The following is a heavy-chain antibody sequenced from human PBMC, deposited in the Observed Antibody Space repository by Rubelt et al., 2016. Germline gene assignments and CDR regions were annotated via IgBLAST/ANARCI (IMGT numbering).Heavy chain of an antibody. CDR3: ARLSPESKIVVVIATIDY. CDR2: IYYSGST. CDR1: GGSISSSSYY. D-gene: IGHD2-21*01. Sequence: QLQLQESGPGLVKPSETLSLTCTVSGGSISSSSYYWGWIRQPPGKGLEWIGSIYYSGSTYYNPSLGGGVTISGDMYNNQFALKLSSVTAADTAVYYCARLSPESKIVVVIATIDYWGQGTLVTVSS. J-gene: IGHJ4*02. V-gene: IGHV4-39*01.